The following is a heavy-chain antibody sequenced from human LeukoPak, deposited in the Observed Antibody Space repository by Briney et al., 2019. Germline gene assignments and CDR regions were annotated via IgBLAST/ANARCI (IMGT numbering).Heavy chain of an antibody. CDR3: ARDGGNGYSSGWYLD. D-gene: IGHD6-19*01. CDR1: GYTFTSYG. J-gene: IGHJ4*02. CDR2: ISAYNGNT. Sequence: ASVKVSCKASGYTFTSYGISWVRQAPGQGLEWMGWISAYNGNTNYAQKLQGRVTMTIDTSTSTAYMELRSLRSDDTAVYYCARDGGNGYSSGWYLDWGQGTLVTVSS. V-gene: IGHV1-18*01.